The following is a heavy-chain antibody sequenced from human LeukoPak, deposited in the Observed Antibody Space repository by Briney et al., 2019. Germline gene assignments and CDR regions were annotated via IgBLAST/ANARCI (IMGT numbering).Heavy chain of an antibody. CDR3: VKDFGRNIGGPGY. CDR2: ISGDGGST. Sequence: GGSLRLSCAASGFIFSTYTMAWVRQAPGGGLEGVSGISGDGGSTYYADSVRGRFAISRDNSKSTMYLQMNSLRAEDTAVYYCVKDFGRNIGGPGYWGRGTLVTVSS. V-gene: IGHV3-23*01. J-gene: IGHJ4*02. CDR1: GFIFSTYT. D-gene: IGHD2/OR15-2a*01.